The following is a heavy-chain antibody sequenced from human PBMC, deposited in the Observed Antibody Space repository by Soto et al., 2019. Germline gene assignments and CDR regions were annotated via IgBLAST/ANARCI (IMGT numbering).Heavy chain of an antibody. CDR1: GFTFSSYN. Sequence: GGSLRLSCAASGFTFSSYNMNWVRQAPAKGLEWVSSITSSGNYIYYADSVKGRFTISRDNAKNSLYLQMNSLRAEDTAMYYCATTHGSAVAGTSDDWGQGTLVTVSS. D-gene: IGHD6-19*01. J-gene: IGHJ4*02. CDR2: ITSSGNYI. CDR3: ATTHGSAVAGTSDD. V-gene: IGHV3-21*01.